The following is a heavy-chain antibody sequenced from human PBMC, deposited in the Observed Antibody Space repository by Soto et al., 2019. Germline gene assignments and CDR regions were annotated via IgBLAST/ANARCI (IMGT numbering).Heavy chain of an antibody. J-gene: IGHJ4*02. CDR3: ASGVGASFDY. D-gene: IGHD1-26*01. Sequence: SETLSLTCAVYGGSFSGYYWSWIRQPPGKGLEWIGEINHSGSTNYNPSLKSRVTISVDTSKNQFSLKLSSVTAADTAVYYCASGVGASFDYCGQGTLVTVSS. V-gene: IGHV4-34*01. CDR2: INHSGST. CDR1: GGSFSGYY.